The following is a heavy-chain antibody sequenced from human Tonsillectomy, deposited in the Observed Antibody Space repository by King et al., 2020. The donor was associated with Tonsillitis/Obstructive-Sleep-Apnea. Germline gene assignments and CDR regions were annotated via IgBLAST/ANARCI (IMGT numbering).Heavy chain of an antibody. CDR1: GGTFSNYV. CDR3: AGGEGYCSSTRCYRQFDY. V-gene: IGHV1-69*12. D-gene: IGHD2-2*01. Sequence: QLVQSGAEVRKPGSSVKVSCKASGGTFSNYVFNWVRQAPGQGLEWMGGIIPIFATAKYAQRFQGRVTITADESTSTAYLELSSLRTEDTAVYYCAGGEGYCSSTRCYRQFDYWGQGTLVTVSS. CDR2: IIPIFATA. J-gene: IGHJ4*02.